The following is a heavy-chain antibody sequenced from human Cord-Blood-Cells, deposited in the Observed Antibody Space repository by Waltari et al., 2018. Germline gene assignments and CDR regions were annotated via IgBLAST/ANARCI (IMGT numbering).Heavy chain of an antibody. V-gene: IGHV4-39*01. CDR3: ARPTTVTTLAGWYFDL. D-gene: IGHD4-17*01. J-gene: IGHJ2*01. Sequence: QLQLPESGPGLVKPSATLSLTCTVSGGSIRSSSYYWGWLRQPPGKGLEWIGSIYYSGSTYYNPSLKSRVTISVDTSKNQFSLKLSSVTAADTAVYYCARPTTVTTLAGWYFDLWGRGTLVTVSS. CDR2: IYYSGST. CDR1: GGSIRSSSYY.